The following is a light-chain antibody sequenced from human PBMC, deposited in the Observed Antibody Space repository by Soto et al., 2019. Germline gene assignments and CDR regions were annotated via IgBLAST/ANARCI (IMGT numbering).Light chain of an antibody. Sequence: SYELTQPPSVSVAPGKTARITCGGNNIGSKSVHWYQQKPGQAPVLVIYYDSDRPSGIPERFSGSNSRNTATLTISRVEAGDEADYYCQVCDSSSDHVVFGGGTKLTVL. CDR2: YDS. J-gene: IGLJ2*01. V-gene: IGLV3-21*04. CDR1: NIGSKS. CDR3: QVCDSSSDHVV.